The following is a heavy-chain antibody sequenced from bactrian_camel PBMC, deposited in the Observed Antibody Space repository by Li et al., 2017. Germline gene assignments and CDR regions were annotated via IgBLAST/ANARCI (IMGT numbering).Heavy chain of an antibody. CDR1: EFSKNTKC. Sequence: HVQLVESGGGSAQAGGSLRLSCVVAEFSKNTKCMGWFRQSPGQEREPVARICTPGGTPSYVDSIKGRFTISQDKAKNTLYLQMNSLKPEDTAMYYCAAGYPCGGSSGYEYGYWGQGTQVTVS. J-gene: IGHJ4*01. D-gene: IGHD2*01. CDR3: AAGYPCGGSSGYEYGY. CDR2: ICTPGGTP. V-gene: IGHV3S60*01.